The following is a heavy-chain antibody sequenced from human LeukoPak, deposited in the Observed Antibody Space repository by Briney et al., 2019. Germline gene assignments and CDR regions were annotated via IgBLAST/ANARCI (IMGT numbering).Heavy chain of an antibody. V-gene: IGHV1-18*01. CDR3: ARGPRRWLQLTYFDY. J-gene: IGHJ4*02. CDR1: GYSFTSYG. Sequence: ASAKVSCKAVGYSFTSYGVVWVRQAPGQGREWMAWISASNGDTNFAQKIQGRVTLTTDTSTSTAYMELMSLRSDDTAAYFCARGPRRWLQLTYFDYWGQGTLVTVSS. D-gene: IGHD5-24*01. CDR2: ISASNGDT.